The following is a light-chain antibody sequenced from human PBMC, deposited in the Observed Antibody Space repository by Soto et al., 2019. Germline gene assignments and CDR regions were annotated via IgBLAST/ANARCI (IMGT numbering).Light chain of an antibody. CDR1: SSDVGDYNY. CDR3: NSCGSNNTYV. Sequence: QSALTQPPSASGSPGQSVTISCTGTSSDVGDYNYVSWYQQHPGKAPKLMIYDVNKRPSGVPDRFSGSKSGNTASLTVSGLEAEDESYYYCNSCGSNNTYVFGTGTKVTVL. CDR2: DVN. J-gene: IGLJ1*01. V-gene: IGLV2-8*01.